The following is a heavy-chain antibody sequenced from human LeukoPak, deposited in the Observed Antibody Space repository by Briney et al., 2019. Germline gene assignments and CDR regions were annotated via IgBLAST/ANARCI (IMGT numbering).Heavy chain of an antibody. CDR1: GFTFTSYP. CDR3: ATKVGAGPGY. Sequence: GGSLRLSCAACGFTFTSYPMSWVRQAPGKGLEWVSTMSGSGGSTFYADSVRGRFTISRDDSKNTLYLQMNSLRPEDTALYYCATKVGAGPGYWGQGTLVTVSS. D-gene: IGHD1-26*01. J-gene: IGHJ4*02. CDR2: MSGSGGST. V-gene: IGHV3-23*01.